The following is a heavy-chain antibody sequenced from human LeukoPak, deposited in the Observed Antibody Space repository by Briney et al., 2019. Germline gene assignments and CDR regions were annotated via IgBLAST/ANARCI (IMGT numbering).Heavy chain of an antibody. D-gene: IGHD2-15*01. V-gene: IGHV1-46*01. CDR1: GYTFTSYY. CDR2: INPSGGST. CDR3: ARGRGYCSGGSCYLFDY. J-gene: IGHJ4*02. Sequence: ASVKVSCKASGYTFTSYYMHWVRQAPGQGLEWMGIINPSGGSTSYAQKFQGRVTITRNTSISTAYMELSSLRSEDTAVYYCARGRGYCSGGSCYLFDYWGQGTLVTVSS.